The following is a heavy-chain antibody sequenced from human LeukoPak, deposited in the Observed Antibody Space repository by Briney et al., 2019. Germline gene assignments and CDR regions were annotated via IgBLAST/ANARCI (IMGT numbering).Heavy chain of an antibody. CDR2: IYHSGST. CDR3: AREYSTSSEGDYFDY. CDR1: GASITTYY. D-gene: IGHD6-6*01. V-gene: IGHV4-59*01. J-gene: IGHJ4*02. Sequence: SETLSLTCTVSGASITTYYWTWIRQPPGKGLEWIGYIYHSGSTNYNPSLKSRVAISLDTSRNQFSLRLSSVTAADTAVYFCAREYSTSSEGDYFDYWGQGSLVTVSS.